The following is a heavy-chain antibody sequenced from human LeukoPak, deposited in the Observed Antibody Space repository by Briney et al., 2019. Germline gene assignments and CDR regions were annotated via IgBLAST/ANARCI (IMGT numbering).Heavy chain of an antibody. CDR2: IIPIFGTA. Sequence: SVKVSCKASGGTFSSYAISWVRQAPGQGLEWMGGIIPIFGTANYAQKFQGRVTITTDESTSTAYMELRSLRSDDTAVYYCARDHCSGGSCNPDYWGQGTLVTVSS. J-gene: IGHJ4*02. CDR3: ARDHCSGGSCNPDY. V-gene: IGHV1-69*05. CDR1: GGTFSSYA. D-gene: IGHD2-15*01.